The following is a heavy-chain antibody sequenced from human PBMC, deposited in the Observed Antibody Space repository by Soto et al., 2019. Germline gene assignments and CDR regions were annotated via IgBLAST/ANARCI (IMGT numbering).Heavy chain of an antibody. CDR2: ISAYNGNT. CDR3: ARGPTNYYDSSGYGLAFDI. V-gene: IGHV1-18*04. Sequence: ASVKVSCKASGYTFTSYGISWVRQAPGQGLEWMGWISAYNGNTNYAQKLQGRVTMTTDTSTSTAYMGLRSLRSDDTAVYYCARGPTNYYDSSGYGLAFDIWGEGTMVTVSS. J-gene: IGHJ3*02. CDR1: GYTFTSYG. D-gene: IGHD3-22*01.